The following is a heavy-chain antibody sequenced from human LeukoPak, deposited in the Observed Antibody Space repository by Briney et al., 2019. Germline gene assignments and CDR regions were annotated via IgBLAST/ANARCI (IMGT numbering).Heavy chain of an antibody. J-gene: IGHJ4*02. D-gene: IGHD6-19*01. V-gene: IGHV3-66*01. CDR1: GFTVSGNY. CDR3: AKDSGWNHNYFDY. Sequence: PGGSLRLSCAASGFTVSGNYMSWVRQAPGKGLEWVSVIYSGSSTYYADSVKGRFTISRDNSKNTLYLQMNSLRAEDTAVYYCAKDSGWNHNYFDYWGQGTLVTVSS. CDR2: IYSGSST.